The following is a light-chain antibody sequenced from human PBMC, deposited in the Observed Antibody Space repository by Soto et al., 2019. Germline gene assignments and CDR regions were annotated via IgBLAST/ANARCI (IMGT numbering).Light chain of an antibody. CDR2: YDS. CDR3: QVWDIGSGVA. Sequence: SYVLTQAPSVSVAPGKTARVTCGGNNIGSKSVHWSQQKPGQAPVLVIYYDSDRPSGVPERFSGSNSGNMATLTISRVEAGDEADYYCQVWDIGSGVAFGGGTKVTVL. CDR1: NIGSKS. J-gene: IGLJ2*01. V-gene: IGLV3-21*04.